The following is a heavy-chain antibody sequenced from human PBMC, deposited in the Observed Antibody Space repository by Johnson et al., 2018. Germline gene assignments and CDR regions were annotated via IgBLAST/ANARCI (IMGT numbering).Heavy chain of an antibody. D-gene: IGHD1-14*01. CDR1: GFTFSSYA. CDR2: ISYDGSNK. V-gene: IGHV3-30-3*01. J-gene: IGHJ6*03. CDR3: ARGYYYYYMDV. Sequence: QVQLVQSGGGLVKPGGSLRLSCAASGFTFSSYAMHWVRQAPGKGLEWVAVISYDGSNKYYADSVKGRFTISRDNSKNTLYLQMNSLRAEDTAVYYCARGYYYYYMDVWGKGTTVTVSS.